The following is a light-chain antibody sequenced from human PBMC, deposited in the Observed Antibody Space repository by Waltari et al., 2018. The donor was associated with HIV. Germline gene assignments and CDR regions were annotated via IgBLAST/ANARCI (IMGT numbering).Light chain of an antibody. V-gene: IGLV1-40*01. J-gene: IGLJ3*02. Sequence: QSVLTQPPSVSGAPGQRVTISCTGNSSNIGAGFDVHWYQPLPETAPKLLIYGETNRPSGVPDRFSGSKSGTSASLAITGLQAEDEADYYCQSYDSGLSVVFGGGTKLTVL. CDR1: SSNIGAGFD. CDR3: QSYDSGLSVV. CDR2: GET.